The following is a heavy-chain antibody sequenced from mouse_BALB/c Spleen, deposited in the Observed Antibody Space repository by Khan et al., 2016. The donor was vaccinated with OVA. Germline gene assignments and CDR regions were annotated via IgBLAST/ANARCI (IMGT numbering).Heavy chain of an antibody. CDR3: ARSGSGSVGF. Sequence: QVQLQQSGAELARPGASVKLSCKTSGYTFTDFYINWVKQRTGQGLEWIGDIYPGSANTYYNEKFKGKATLTVDKSSSTAYMQLSSLTSEDSAVYFCARSGSGSVGFWGQGTLVTVSA. V-gene: IGHV1-77*01. CDR2: IYPGSANT. J-gene: IGHJ3*01. D-gene: IGHD2-2*01. CDR1: GYTFTDFY.